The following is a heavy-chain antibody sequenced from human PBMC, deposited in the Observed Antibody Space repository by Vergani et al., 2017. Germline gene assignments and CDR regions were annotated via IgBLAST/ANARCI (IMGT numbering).Heavy chain of an antibody. D-gene: IGHD3-22*01. CDR1: GYSFTSYW. Sequence: EVQLVQSGAEVKKPGESLKISCKGSGYSFTSYWIGWVRQMPGKGLEWMGIIYPGDSDTRYSPSFQGQVTISADKSISTAYLQWSSLKASDTAMYYCARHQVDSSGYGPPSGHYYYYYGMDVWGQGTTVTVSS. J-gene: IGHJ6*02. CDR2: IYPGDSDT. CDR3: ARHQVDSSGYGPPSGHYYYYYGMDV. V-gene: IGHV5-51*01.